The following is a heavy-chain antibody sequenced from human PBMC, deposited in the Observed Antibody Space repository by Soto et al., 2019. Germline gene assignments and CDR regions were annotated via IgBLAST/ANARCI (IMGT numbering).Heavy chain of an antibody. J-gene: IGHJ5*02. V-gene: IGHV4-31*03. CDR1: GDSISGGASF. CDR3: AKLSCTSSTCYFPGWFDP. D-gene: IGHD2-2*01. CDR2: VYYSGSS. Sequence: SETLSLTCTVSGDSISGGASFWSWIRQPPGKGLEWVANVYYSGSSYYNPSLKSRLTISVDTTKNQFSLQLKSMTAADTAVYYCAKLSCTSSTCYFPGWFDPWGQGTLVTVSS.